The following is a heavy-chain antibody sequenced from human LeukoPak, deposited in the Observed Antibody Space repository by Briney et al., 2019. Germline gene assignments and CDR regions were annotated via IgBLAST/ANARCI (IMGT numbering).Heavy chain of an antibody. CDR2: IYYSGST. CDR1: GGSISSSSYY. Sequence: PSETLSLTCTVSGGSISSSSYYWGWIRQPPGKGLEWIGSIYYSGSTYYNPSLKSRLTISVDMSKNQFSLKLTSVTAADTAVYYCARGRGITVAGKSAHGYWGQGTLVTVSS. V-gene: IGHV4-39*07. CDR3: ARGRGITVAGKSAHGY. D-gene: IGHD6-19*01. J-gene: IGHJ4*02.